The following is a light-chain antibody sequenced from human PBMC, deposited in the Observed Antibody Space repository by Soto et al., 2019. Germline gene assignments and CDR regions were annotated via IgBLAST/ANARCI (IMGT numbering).Light chain of an antibody. V-gene: IGLV2-14*01. CDR3: SSYTSSSTPYV. Sequence: QSVLTQPASVSGSPGQSITISCTGTSSDVGGYNYVSWNQQHPGKAPKLIIYGVSNRPSGVSNRFSGSKSGNTASLTISGLQAEDEADYYCSSYTSSSTPYVFGTGTKLTVL. J-gene: IGLJ1*01. CDR1: SSDVGGYNY. CDR2: GVS.